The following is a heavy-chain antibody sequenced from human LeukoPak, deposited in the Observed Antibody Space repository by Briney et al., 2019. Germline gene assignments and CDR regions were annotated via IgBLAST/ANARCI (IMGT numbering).Heavy chain of an antibody. J-gene: IGHJ4*02. CDR2: IKQDGSEK. CDR3: ARQDSSGYYYANDY. D-gene: IGHD3-22*01. CDR1: GFTFSSYW. V-gene: IGHV3-7*01. Sequence: GGSLRFSCAASGFTFSSYWMSWVRQAPGKGLEWVANIKQDGSEKYYVDSVKGRFTISRDNAKNSLYLQMNSLRAEDTAVYYCARQDSSGYYYANDYWGQGTLVTVSS.